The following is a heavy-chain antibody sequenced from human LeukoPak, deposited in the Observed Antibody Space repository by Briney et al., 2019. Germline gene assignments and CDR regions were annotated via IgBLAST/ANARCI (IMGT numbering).Heavy chain of an antibody. Sequence: GESLKISCKGSGYSFTSYWIGWVRQMTGKGLEWMGIIYPGDSDTRYSPSFQGQVTISADKSISTAYLQWSSLKASDTAMYYCARVTSYYYGSGSPNWFDPWGQGTLVTVSS. CDR1: GYSFTSYW. V-gene: IGHV5-51*01. J-gene: IGHJ5*02. CDR2: IYPGDSDT. CDR3: ARVTSYYYGSGSPNWFDP. D-gene: IGHD3-10*01.